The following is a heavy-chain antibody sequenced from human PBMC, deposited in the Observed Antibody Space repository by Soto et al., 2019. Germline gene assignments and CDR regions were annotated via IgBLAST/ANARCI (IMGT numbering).Heavy chain of an antibody. CDR3: VRGRYGSEIH. J-gene: IGHJ4*02. CDR1: GFTVSSNY. Sequence: EVRLVESGGGLVQPGGSLRLSCAAFGFTVSSNYMTWVRLVPGKGLEWVSLVYSGGATHYAASVKGRFTISTHSSQNTLFLQMTSLRTEDTATYYCVRGRYGSEIHWGQGTKVTVSS. D-gene: IGHD3-10*01. V-gene: IGHV3-53*04. CDR2: VYSGGAT.